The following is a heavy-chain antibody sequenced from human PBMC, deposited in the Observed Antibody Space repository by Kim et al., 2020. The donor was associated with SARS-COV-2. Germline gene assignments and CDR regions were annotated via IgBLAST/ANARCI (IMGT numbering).Heavy chain of an antibody. D-gene: IGHD3-16*02. CDR3: AKSPGGVIVIIDY. J-gene: IGHJ4*02. Sequence: YADSVKGPFTIARDKSKNTLYLQMNSLRAGDTAIYYCAKSPGGVIVIIDYWGQGSLVTDSS. V-gene: IGHV3-23*01.